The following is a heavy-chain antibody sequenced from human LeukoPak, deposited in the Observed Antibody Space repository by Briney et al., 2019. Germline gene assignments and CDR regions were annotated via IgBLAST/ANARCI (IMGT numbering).Heavy chain of an antibody. Sequence: SETLSLTCTVSGGSISSSSYYWGWIRQPPGKGLEWIGSINYSDGAYYNPSLKSRVTISVESSKNQFSLKLSSVTAADTAVYYCTREKSYGYIRADSWGQGTLVAVSS. CDR2: INYSDGA. J-gene: IGHJ4*02. V-gene: IGHV4-39*02. D-gene: IGHD3-16*01. CDR3: TREKSYGYIRADS. CDR1: GGSISSSSYY.